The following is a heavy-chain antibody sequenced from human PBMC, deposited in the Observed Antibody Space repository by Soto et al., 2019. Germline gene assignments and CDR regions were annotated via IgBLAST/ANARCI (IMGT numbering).Heavy chain of an antibody. Sequence: SETLSLTCTVSGGSISSSSYYWGWIRQPPGKGLEWIGSIYYSGSTYYNPSLKSRVTISVDTSKNQFSLKLSSVTAADTAVYYCARRRSGDDFWSGYYPNYYYGMDVWGQGTTVTVSS. D-gene: IGHD3-3*01. CDR2: IYYSGST. J-gene: IGHJ6*02. V-gene: IGHV4-39*01. CDR3: ARRRSGDDFWSGYYPNYYYGMDV. CDR1: GGSISSSSYY.